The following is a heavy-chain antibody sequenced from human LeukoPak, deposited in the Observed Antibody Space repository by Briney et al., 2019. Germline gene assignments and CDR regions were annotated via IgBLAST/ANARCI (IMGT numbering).Heavy chain of an antibody. D-gene: IGHD3-9*01. J-gene: IGHJ4*02. V-gene: IGHV4-39*01. CDR3: ARQTDDILTGPYYFDY. CDR2: IYYSGST. CDR1: GGSISSSSYY. Sequence: PSETLSLTCTVSGGSISSSSYYWGWIRQPPGKGLEWIGSIYYSGSTYYNPSLKSRVTISVDTSKNQFSLKLSSVTAADTAVYYCARQTDDILTGPYYFDYWGQGTLVTVSS.